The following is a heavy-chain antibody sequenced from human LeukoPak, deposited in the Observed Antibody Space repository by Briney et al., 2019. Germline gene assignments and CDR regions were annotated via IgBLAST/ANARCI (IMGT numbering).Heavy chain of an antibody. CDR3: AKEGRSLQTY. V-gene: IGHV3-48*01. CDR1: GFTFSAYN. J-gene: IGHJ4*02. Sequence: GGSLRLSCAASGFTFSAYNMIWVRQAPGEGLEWLSYISGSSSAIYYADSVQGRFTISRDNAKNSLSLQMSSLRVEDTAVYYCAKEGRSLQTYWGQGTLVTVSS. D-gene: IGHD5-24*01. CDR2: ISGSSSAI.